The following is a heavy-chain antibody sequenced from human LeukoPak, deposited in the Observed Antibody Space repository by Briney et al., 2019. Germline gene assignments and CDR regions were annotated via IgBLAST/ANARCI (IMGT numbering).Heavy chain of an antibody. CDR2: INPNSGGT. Sequence: GASVKVSCKASGYTFTGYYMHWVRQAPGQGLEWMGWINPNSGGTNYAQKFQGRVTMTRDTSISTAYMELSRLRSDDTAVYYCATQGDSSSSGGPFDYWGQGTLVTVSS. V-gene: IGHV1-2*02. J-gene: IGHJ4*02. CDR3: ATQGDSSSSGGPFDY. CDR1: GYTFTGYY. D-gene: IGHD6-6*01.